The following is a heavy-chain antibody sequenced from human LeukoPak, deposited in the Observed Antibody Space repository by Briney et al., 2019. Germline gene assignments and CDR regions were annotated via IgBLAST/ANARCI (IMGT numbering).Heavy chain of an antibody. J-gene: IGHJ4*02. V-gene: IGHV3-30*03. CDR2: ISYDGTNK. CDR3: ARGNLTYYYDSSGYYY. CDR1: GFTFSNYG. D-gene: IGHD3-22*01. Sequence: QPGGSLRLSSAASGFTFSNYGMHWVRQAPGKGLEWVAVISYDGTNKYYADSVKGRFTISRDNSKNTLYLQMNSLRAEDTAVYYCARGNLTYYYDSSGYYYWGQGTLVTVSS.